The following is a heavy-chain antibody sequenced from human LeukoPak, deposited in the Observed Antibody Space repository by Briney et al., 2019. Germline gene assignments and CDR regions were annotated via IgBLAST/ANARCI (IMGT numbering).Heavy chain of an antibody. Sequence: SKTLSLTCTVSGGSISSYYWSWIRQPAGKGLEWIGRIYTSGSTNYNPSLKSRVTMSVDTSKNQFSLKLSSVTAADTAVYYCARDLHYYGSGIFDYWGQGTLVTVSS. CDR3: ARDLHYYGSGIFDY. D-gene: IGHD3-10*01. CDR1: GGSISSYY. V-gene: IGHV4-4*07. J-gene: IGHJ4*02. CDR2: IYTSGST.